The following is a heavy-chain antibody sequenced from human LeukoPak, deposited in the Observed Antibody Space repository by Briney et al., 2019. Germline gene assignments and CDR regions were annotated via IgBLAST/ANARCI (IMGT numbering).Heavy chain of an antibody. J-gene: IGHJ4*02. CDR1: GFTSSPSG. V-gene: IGHV3-30*03. CDR3: ARDDGSTGDYLRAVY. D-gene: IGHD4-17*01. CDR2: ISHDGGNK. Sequence: GGSLRLSCAASGFTSSPSGMNWVRQAPGKGLEWVAVISHDGGNKYYADSVRGRFTISRDNSKNTLCLQMNSLRVEDTAVYFCARDDGSTGDYLRAVYWGQGTLVTVSS.